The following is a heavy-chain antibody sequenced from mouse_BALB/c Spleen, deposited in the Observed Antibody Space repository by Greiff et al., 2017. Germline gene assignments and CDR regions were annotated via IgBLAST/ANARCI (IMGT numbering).Heavy chain of an antibody. CDR2: ILPGSGST. V-gene: IGHV1-9*01. CDR1: GYSFSSYW. CDR3: ARRGDYDGFAY. J-gene: IGHJ3*01. Sequence: LVEPGASVTIPCKAIGYSFSSYWLEWVKQRPGHGLERIGEILPGSGSTNYNEKFKGKATFTADTSSNTAYMQLSSLTSEDSAVYYCARRGDYDGFAYWGQGTLVTVSA. D-gene: IGHD2-4*01.